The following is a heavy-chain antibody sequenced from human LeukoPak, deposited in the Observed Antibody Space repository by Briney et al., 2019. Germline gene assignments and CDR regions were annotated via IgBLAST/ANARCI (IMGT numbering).Heavy chain of an antibody. Sequence: ASVKDSCKASGYTFTGYYMHWVRQAPGQGLEWMGWINPNSGGTNYAQKFQGWVTMTRDTSISTAYMELSRLRSDDTAVYYCARAMTTVTYFDYWGQGTLVTVSS. CDR3: ARAMTTVTYFDY. J-gene: IGHJ4*02. CDR1: GYTFTGYY. CDR2: INPNSGGT. V-gene: IGHV1-2*04. D-gene: IGHD4-17*01.